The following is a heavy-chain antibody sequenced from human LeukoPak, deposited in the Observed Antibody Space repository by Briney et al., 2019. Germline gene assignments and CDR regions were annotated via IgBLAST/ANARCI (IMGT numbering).Heavy chain of an antibody. CDR3: ARVGDWNDLVY. D-gene: IGHD1-1*01. Sequence: SETLSLTCTVSGGSINSYYWSWIRQPPGKGLEWIGYIYYSGSTNYNPSLKSRVTILVDTSKNQFSLKLSSVTAADTAVYYCARVGDWNDLVYWGQGNLVTVSS. V-gene: IGHV4-59*01. J-gene: IGHJ4*02. CDR1: GGSINSYY. CDR2: IYYSGST.